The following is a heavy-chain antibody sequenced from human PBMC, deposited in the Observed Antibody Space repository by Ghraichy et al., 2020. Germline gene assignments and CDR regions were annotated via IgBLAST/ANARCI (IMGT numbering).Heavy chain of an antibody. J-gene: IGHJ4*02. D-gene: IGHD3-9*01. V-gene: IGHV4-38-2*01. Sequence: SETLSLTCAVSGYSISSGYYWGWIRQPPGKGLEWIGSIYHSGSTYYNPSLKSRVTISVDTSKNQFSLKLSSVTAADTAVYYCASEYYDILTGYRTDYWGQGTLVTVSS. CDR2: IYHSGST. CDR1: GYSISSGYY. CDR3: ASEYYDILTGYRTDY.